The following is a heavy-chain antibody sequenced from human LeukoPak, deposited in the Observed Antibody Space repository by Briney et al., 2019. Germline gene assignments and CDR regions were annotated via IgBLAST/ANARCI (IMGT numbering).Heavy chain of an antibody. CDR1: GGSISSYY. D-gene: IGHD3-3*01. CDR2: IYTSGST. CDR3: ARAYDFPSRGYYYMDV. J-gene: IGHJ6*03. Sequence: SETLSLTCTVSGGSISSYYWSWIRQPAGKGLEWIGRIYTSGSTNYNPSLKSRVTMSVDTSKNQFSLKLSSVTAADTAVYCCARAYDFPSRGYYYMDVWGKGTTVTVSS. V-gene: IGHV4-4*07.